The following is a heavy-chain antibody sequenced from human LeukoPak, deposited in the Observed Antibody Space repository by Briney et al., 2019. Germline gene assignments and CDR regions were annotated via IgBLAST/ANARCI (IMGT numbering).Heavy chain of an antibody. CDR1: GFTFSSYE. V-gene: IGHV3-23*01. D-gene: IGHD3-10*01. Sequence: GGSLRLSCAASGFTFSSYEMNWVRQAPGKGLEWVSAISGSGGSTYYADSVKGRFTISRDNSKNTLYLQMNSLRAEDTAVYYCAKRTAYYGSGFFDYWGQGTLVTVSS. J-gene: IGHJ4*02. CDR3: AKRTAYYGSGFFDY. CDR2: ISGSGGST.